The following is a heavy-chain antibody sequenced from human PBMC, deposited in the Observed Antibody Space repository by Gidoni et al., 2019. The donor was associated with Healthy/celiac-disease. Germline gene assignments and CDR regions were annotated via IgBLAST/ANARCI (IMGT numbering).Heavy chain of an antibody. CDR1: GYTFTGYY. J-gene: IGHJ6*03. V-gene: IGHV1-2*04. D-gene: IGHD2-15*01. CDR2: INPNSGGT. CDR3: ARAPGGAATSSLLHPMDV. Sequence: QVQLVQSGAEVKKPGASVKVSCKASGYTFTGYYMHWVRQAPGQGLEWMGWINPNSGGTNYAQKFQGWVTMTRDTSISTAYMELSRLRSDDTAVYYCARAPGGAATSSLLHPMDVWGKGTTVTVSS.